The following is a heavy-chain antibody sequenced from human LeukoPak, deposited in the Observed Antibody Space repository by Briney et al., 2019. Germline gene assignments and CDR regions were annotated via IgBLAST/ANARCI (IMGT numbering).Heavy chain of an antibody. CDR2: ISWDSSST. CDR3: AKDGRQGAYDV. CDR1: GFTFDDFT. V-gene: IGHV3-43*01. J-gene: IGHJ3*01. D-gene: IGHD2-21*01. Sequence: PGGSLRLSCVASGFTFDDFTMHWVRQRPGKGLEWVSLISWDSSSTYFTDSVKGRFTISRDNTKNSLNLQMNSLTTEDTAFYYCAKDGRQGAYDVWGQGTLVTVS.